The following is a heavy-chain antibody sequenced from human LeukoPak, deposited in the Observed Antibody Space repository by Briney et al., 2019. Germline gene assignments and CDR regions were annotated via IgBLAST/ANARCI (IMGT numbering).Heavy chain of an antibody. CDR1: GFTFGDYA. CDR3: AKLDYYDTH. V-gene: IGHV3-23*01. D-gene: IGHD3-22*01. Sequence: GGSLRLSCTTSGFTFGDYAMSWVRQAPGKGLEWASSITGSGASTYYADSVKGRFTISRDNSKNTLYLQMNSLRAEDAAVYYCAKLDYYDTHWGQGTLVTVSS. J-gene: IGHJ4*02. CDR2: ITGSGAST.